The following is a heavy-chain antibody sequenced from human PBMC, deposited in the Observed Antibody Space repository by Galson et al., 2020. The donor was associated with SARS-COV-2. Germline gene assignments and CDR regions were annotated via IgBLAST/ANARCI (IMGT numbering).Heavy chain of an antibody. Sequence: SLKISCAASGFTFDDYAMHWVRQAPGKGLEWVSGISWNSGSIGYADSVKGRFTISRDNAKNSLYLQMNSLRAEDTALYYCVKGYYDSSGYAVWGQGTLVTVSS. CDR2: ISWNSGSI. CDR1: GFTFDDYA. CDR3: VKGYYDSSGYAV. D-gene: IGHD3-22*01. V-gene: IGHV3-9*01. J-gene: IGHJ4*02.